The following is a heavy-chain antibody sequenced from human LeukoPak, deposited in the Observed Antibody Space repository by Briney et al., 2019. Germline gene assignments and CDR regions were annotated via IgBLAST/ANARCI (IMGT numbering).Heavy chain of an antibody. V-gene: IGHV1-69*05. CDR2: IIPIFGTA. CDR1: GGSFSSEA. Sequence: SVKVSCKAFGGSFSSEAISWVRQAPGQGLEWMGGIIPIFGTANYAQKFQGRVTITTDESTSTAYMELSSLRSEDTAVYYCARDGGLGAVAGWFDYWGQGTLVTVSS. CDR3: ARDGGLGAVAGWFDY. J-gene: IGHJ4*02. D-gene: IGHD6-19*01.